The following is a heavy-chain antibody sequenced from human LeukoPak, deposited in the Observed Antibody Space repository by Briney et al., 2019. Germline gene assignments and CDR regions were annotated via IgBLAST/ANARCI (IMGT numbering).Heavy chain of an antibody. J-gene: IGHJ4*02. Sequence: GGSLRLSCEASGFTFSSYWMNWVRQAPGKGLEWVANIRQDGSEKRYVDSVKGRFSISRDNAKNTLYLQMNSLRAEDTAVYYCARVGSSGWSYFDYWGQGTLVTVSS. CDR2: IRQDGSEK. CDR3: ARVGSSGWSYFDY. D-gene: IGHD6-19*01. CDR1: GFTFSSYW. V-gene: IGHV3-7*01.